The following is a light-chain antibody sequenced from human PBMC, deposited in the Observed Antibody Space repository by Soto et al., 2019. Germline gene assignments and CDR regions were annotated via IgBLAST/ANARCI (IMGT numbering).Light chain of an antibody. Sequence: DIHMTQSPSSLSASVGDIVTITCLASQGIRNDLGWYQQKPGKAPKRLIYAASSLQSGVPSRFSGSGSGTEFTLTISSLQPDDFATYYCQQYRSYSLTFGGGTKVDIK. CDR1: QGIRND. V-gene: IGKV1-17*01. J-gene: IGKJ4*01. CDR2: AAS. CDR3: QQYRSYSLT.